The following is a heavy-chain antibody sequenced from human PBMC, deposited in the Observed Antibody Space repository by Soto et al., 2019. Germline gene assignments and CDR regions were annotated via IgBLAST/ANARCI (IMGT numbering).Heavy chain of an antibody. V-gene: IGHV4-31*03. Sequence: TLSLTCTVSGGSLTSGGYYWSWIRQHPGKGLEWIGYIDYSGSTDYNPSLKSRVTISVDTSKNLFSLKVSSVTAADTAVYYCARAPRYFDILTGSYYFDYWGQGTLVTVSS. J-gene: IGHJ4*02. D-gene: IGHD3-9*01. CDR2: IDYSGST. CDR3: ARAPRYFDILTGSYYFDY. CDR1: GGSLTSGGYY.